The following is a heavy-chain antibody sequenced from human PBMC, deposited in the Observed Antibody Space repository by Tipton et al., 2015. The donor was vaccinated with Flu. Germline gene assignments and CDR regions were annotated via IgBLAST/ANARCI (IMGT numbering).Heavy chain of an antibody. CDR3: ARRDFSNYVSEPKIWFDF. CDR2: ICPGSP. D-gene: IGHD4-11*01. J-gene: IGHJ5*01. CDR1: GGSIDNRYF. V-gene: IGHV4-38-2*01. Sequence: TLSLTCSVSGGSIDNRYFWGWIRQPPEKGLEWIGNICPGSPYYHSSLRGRVSISVARSKDQFSLRLTSVTAADTAVYFCARRDFSNYVSEPKIWFDFWGQGTLVTVSS.